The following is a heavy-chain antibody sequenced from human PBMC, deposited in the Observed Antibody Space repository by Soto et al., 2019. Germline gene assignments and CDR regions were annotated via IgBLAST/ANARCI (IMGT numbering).Heavy chain of an antibody. D-gene: IGHD3-10*01. V-gene: IGHV4-34*01. CDR3: ARAGRSLLGFGDNYFDY. CDR2: INHSGST. Sequence: SETLSLTCAVYGGSFSGYYWSWIRQPPGKGLEWIGEINHSGSTNYNPSLKSRVTISVDTSKNQFSLKLSSVTAADTAVYYCARAGRSLLGFGDNYFDYWGQGTLVTVSS. J-gene: IGHJ4*02. CDR1: GGSFSGYY.